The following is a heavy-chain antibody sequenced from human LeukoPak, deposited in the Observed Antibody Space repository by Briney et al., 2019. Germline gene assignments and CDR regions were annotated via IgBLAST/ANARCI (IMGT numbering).Heavy chain of an antibody. D-gene: IGHD3-10*01. CDR3: CIMVRGANLLDY. CDR1: GYTFTSYY. Sequence: ASMKVSCKAYGYTFTSYYMHWVRQAPGQGLEWMGRINPNSGGTNYAQKFQGRVTMTRDTSISTAYMELSRLRSDDTAVYYCCIMVRGANLLDYWGQGTLVTVSS. J-gene: IGHJ4*02. CDR2: INPNSGGT. V-gene: IGHV1-2*06.